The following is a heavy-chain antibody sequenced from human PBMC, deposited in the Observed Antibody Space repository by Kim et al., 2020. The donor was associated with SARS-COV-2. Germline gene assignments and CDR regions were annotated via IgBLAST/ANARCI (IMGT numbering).Heavy chain of an antibody. V-gene: IGHV3-30*01. CDR3: ARDLRSIAVAGTGFAF. D-gene: IGHD6-19*01. Sequence: SVKGRFTISRDNSKNTLYLQMNSLRAEDTAVYYCARDLRSIAVAGTGFAFWGQGTLVTVSS. J-gene: IGHJ4*02.